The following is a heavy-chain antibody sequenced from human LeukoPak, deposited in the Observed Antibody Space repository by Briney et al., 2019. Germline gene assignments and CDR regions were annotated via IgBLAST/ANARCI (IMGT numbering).Heavy chain of an antibody. Sequence: PGGSLRLSCAASGFTFSAYSMNWVRQAPGKGLEWVSYISSSGSTIYYADSVKGRFTISRDNAKNSLYLQMNSLRAEDTAVYYCARDPVIEWGGYDSDFDYWGQGTLVTVSS. J-gene: IGHJ4*02. D-gene: IGHD5-12*01. CDR2: ISSSGSTI. CDR3: ARDPVIEWGGYDSDFDY. V-gene: IGHV3-48*04. CDR1: GFTFSAYS.